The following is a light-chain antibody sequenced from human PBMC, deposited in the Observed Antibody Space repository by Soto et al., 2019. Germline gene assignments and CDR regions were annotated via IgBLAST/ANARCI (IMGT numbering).Light chain of an antibody. V-gene: IGKV3-20*01. CDR3: QQYGSSPIT. CDR1: RSVPSSY. CDR2: GAS. Sequence: EIVLTQSPATLSLSPGERATLSCRASRSVPSSYLVWYQQKPGQAPRLLIYGASSRATGIPDRFSGSGSGTDFTLTISRLEPEDFAVYYCQQYGSSPITFGQGTRLEIK. J-gene: IGKJ5*01.